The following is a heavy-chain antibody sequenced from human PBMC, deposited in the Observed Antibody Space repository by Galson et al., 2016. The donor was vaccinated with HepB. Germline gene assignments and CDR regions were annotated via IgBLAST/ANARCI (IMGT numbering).Heavy chain of an antibody. CDR1: AFPFSSYG. CDR3: AKGVRSIAYYYFDY. CDR2: IWSDGSTK. V-gene: IGHV3-33*06. D-gene: IGHD2-21*01. Sequence: SLRLSCAASAFPFSSYGMHWVRRAPGKGLEWVAVIWSDGSTKYYADSVKGRFTISRDNSKNTLYLQMKNLRVEHTAVYYCAKGVRSIAYYYFDYWGQGAQVTVSS. J-gene: IGHJ4*02.